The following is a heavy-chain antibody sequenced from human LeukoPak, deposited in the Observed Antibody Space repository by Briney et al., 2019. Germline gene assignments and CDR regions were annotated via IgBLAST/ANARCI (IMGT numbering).Heavy chain of an antibody. CDR3: ARDPRQYCSGGSCYSFPFH. Sequence: PGRSLRLSCAASGFTFSDYYMSWIRQAPGKGLEWVSSISSSSSYIYYADSVKGRFTISRDNAKNSLYLQMNSLRAEDTAVYYCARDPRQYCSGGSCYSFPFHWGQGTLVTVSS. J-gene: IGHJ4*02. D-gene: IGHD2-15*01. CDR2: ISSSSSYI. V-gene: IGHV3-11*06. CDR1: GFTFSDYY.